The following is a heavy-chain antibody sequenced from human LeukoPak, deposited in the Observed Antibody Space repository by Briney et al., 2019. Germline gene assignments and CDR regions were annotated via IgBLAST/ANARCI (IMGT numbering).Heavy chain of an antibody. V-gene: IGHV3-64D*06. CDR2: INSNGGST. D-gene: IGHD2-15*01. CDR3: VKSAVVAATRLYYSMDV. Sequence: GGSLRLSCSASGFTFSSYAMHWVRQAPGKGLEYVSAINSNGGSTYYADSVKGRFTISRDNSKNTLYLQMSSLRAEDTAVYYCVKSAVVAATRLYYSMDVWGQGTTVTVS. CDR1: GFTFSSYA. J-gene: IGHJ6*02.